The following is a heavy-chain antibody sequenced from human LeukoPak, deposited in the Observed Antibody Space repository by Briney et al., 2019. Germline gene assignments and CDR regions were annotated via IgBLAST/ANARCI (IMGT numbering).Heavy chain of an antibody. CDR1: GFTFRNYW. CDR2: IKGDGSEK. Sequence: GGSLRLSCAASGFTFRNYWMIWVRQAPGKGLEWLGNIKGDGSEKRYADSVRGRFTISRDNAQTSLYLQMNSLRAEDTAVYYCARASDPWLQLTWGQGTLVTVSS. CDR3: ARASDPWLQLT. D-gene: IGHD5-24*01. J-gene: IGHJ5*02. V-gene: IGHV3-7*05.